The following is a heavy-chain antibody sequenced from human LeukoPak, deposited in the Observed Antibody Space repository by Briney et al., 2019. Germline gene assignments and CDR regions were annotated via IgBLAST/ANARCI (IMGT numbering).Heavy chain of an antibody. V-gene: IGHV3-13*01. D-gene: IGHD4-17*01. CDR3: ARAVSLDYGDYANWFDP. CDR2: IGTAGDT. J-gene: IGHJ5*02. CDR1: GFTFSSHD. Sequence: GGSLRLSCAASGFTFSSHDMHWVRQATGKGLEWVSAIGTAGDTYYPGSVKGRFTISRENAKNSLYLQMNSLRAEDTAVYYCARAVSLDYGDYANWFDPWGQGTLVTVSS.